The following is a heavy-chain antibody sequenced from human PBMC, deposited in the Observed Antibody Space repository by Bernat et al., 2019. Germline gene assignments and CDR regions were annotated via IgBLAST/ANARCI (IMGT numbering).Heavy chain of an antibody. CDR2: IKSKTDGGTT. V-gene: IGHV3-15*01. CDR1: GFTFSNAW. Sequence: EVQLVESGGGLVKPGGSLRLSCAASGFTFSNAWMSWVRQAPGKGLEWVGRIKSKTDGGTTDSAAPVKGRFTHSRDDSNSTLYLQINSLKTEDTAVKYCTTGESSSRDYYCCGMDVWGQGTTITVSS. CDR3: TTGESSSRDYYCCGMDV. J-gene: IGHJ6*02. D-gene: IGHD6-13*01.